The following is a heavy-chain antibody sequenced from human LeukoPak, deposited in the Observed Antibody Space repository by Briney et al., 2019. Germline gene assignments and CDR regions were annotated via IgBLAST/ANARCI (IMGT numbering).Heavy chain of an antibody. Sequence: SETLSLTCTVSGGSISSYYWSWIRQPPGNGLEWIGYIYYSGSTNYNPSLKSRVTISVDTSKNQFSLKLSSVTAADTAVYYCARLVEQWLASFDYWGQGTLVTVSS. CDR1: GGSISSYY. V-gene: IGHV4-59*01. CDR3: ARLVEQWLASFDY. J-gene: IGHJ4*02. CDR2: IYYSGST. D-gene: IGHD6-19*01.